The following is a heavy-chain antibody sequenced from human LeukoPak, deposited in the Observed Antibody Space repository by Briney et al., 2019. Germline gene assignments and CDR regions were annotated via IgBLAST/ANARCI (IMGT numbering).Heavy chain of an antibody. J-gene: IGHJ3*02. D-gene: IGHD2-2*01. Sequence: PSETLSLTCTVSGGSISSSSYYWGWIRQPPGKGLEWIGSFYYSGSTYYNPSLKSRVTISVDTSKNQFSLKLSSVTAADTAVYYCARQDIVVVPAAISHAFDIWGQGTMVTVSS. V-gene: IGHV4-39*01. CDR1: GGSISSSSYY. CDR3: ARQDIVVVPAAISHAFDI. CDR2: FYYSGST.